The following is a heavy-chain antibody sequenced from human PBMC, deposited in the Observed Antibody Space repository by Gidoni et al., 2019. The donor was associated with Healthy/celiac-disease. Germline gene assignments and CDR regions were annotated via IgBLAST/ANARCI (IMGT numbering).Heavy chain of an antibody. Sequence: QVQLQQWGAGLLKPSETLSLTCAVHGGSFSGYYWSWIRQPPGKGLEWIGEINHSGSTNYNPSLKSRVTISVDTSKNQFSLKLSSVTAADTAVYYCARGSRAELVCSGYVALTDRGSWFDPWGQGTLVTVSS. D-gene: IGHD3-3*01. V-gene: IGHV4-34*01. CDR2: INHSGST. J-gene: IGHJ5*02. CDR3: ARGSRAELVCSGYVALTDRGSWFDP. CDR1: GGSFSGYY.